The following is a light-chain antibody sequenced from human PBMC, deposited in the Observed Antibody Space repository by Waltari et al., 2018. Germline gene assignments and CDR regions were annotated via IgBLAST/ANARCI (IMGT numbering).Light chain of an antibody. J-gene: IGKJ1*01. CDR2: RVS. CDR1: QGIVYSDGDTY. V-gene: IGKV2-30*01. Sequence: DVVMTQSPLSLPVTLGQPASISCRSSQGIVYSDGDTYLSWFQQRPGQSPRRLIYRVSKRDSGVPDRFSGSGSGTDFTLKISRVEAEDVGVYYCMQGTHWPWTFGQGTKVEIK. CDR3: MQGTHWPWT.